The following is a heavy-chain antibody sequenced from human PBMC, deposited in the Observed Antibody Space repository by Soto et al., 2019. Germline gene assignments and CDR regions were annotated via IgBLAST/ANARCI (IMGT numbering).Heavy chain of an antibody. CDR2: INAGNGNT. Sequence: QVQLVQSGAEVKKPGASVKVSCKASGYTFTSYAMHWVRQAPGQRLEWMGWINAGNGNTKYSQKFQGRVTITRDTSASTSYMELSSLRSEDTAVYYGTRRQPKYDGMAVWGDGTTVTVSS. V-gene: IGHV1-3*01. J-gene: IGHJ6*04. CDR1: GYTFTSYA. CDR3: TRRQPKYDGMAV. D-gene: IGHD6-13*01.